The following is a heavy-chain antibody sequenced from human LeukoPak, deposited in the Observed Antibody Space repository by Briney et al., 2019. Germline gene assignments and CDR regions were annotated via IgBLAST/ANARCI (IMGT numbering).Heavy chain of an antibody. CDR3: AKGRAGIAVAGRAYYYYGMDV. J-gene: IGHJ6*02. Sequence: GGSLRLSCAASGFTFSSNAMSWVRQAPGKGLEWVSIISGSGGSTYYADSVKGRFTISRDNSKNTLYLQMNSLRAEDTAVYYCAKGRAGIAVAGRAYYYYGMDVWGQGTTVTVSS. CDR1: GFTFSSNA. V-gene: IGHV3-23*01. CDR2: ISGSGGST. D-gene: IGHD6-19*01.